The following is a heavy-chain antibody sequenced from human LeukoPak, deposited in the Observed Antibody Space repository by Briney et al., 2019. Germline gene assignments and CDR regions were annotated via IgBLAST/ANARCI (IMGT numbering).Heavy chain of an antibody. CDR1: GFTFSSYS. V-gene: IGHV3-21*01. Sequence: PGGSLRLSCAASGFTFSSYSMNWVRQAPGKGLEWVSSISSSSSYIYYADSMKGRFTISRDNAKNSLYLQMNSLRAEDTAVYYCARVYVDTAMGTDYWGQGTLVTVSS. CDR2: ISSSSSYI. J-gene: IGHJ4*02. CDR3: ARVYVDTAMGTDY. D-gene: IGHD5-18*01.